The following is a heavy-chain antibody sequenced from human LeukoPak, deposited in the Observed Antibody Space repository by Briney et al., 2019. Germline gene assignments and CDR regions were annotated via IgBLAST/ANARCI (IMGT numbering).Heavy chain of an antibody. V-gene: IGHV4-31*03. J-gene: IGHJ4*02. CDR2: IYYSGST. CDR3: AGGGRLRFFDY. Sequence: SETLSLTCTVSGGSISSGGYYWSWIRQHPGKGLEWIGYIYYSGSTYYNPSLKSRVTISVDTSKNQFSLKLSSVTAADTAVYYCAGGGRLRFFDYWGQGTLVTVSS. D-gene: IGHD3-3*01. CDR1: GGSISSGGYY.